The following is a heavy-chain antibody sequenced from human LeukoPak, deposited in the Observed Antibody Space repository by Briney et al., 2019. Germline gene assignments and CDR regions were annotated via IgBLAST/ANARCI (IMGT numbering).Heavy chain of an antibody. J-gene: IGHJ4*02. CDR3: AKDVNKWELLRTCYFDY. D-gene: IGHD1-26*01. CDR1: GGSISSSSYY. Sequence: PSETLSLTCTVSGGSISSSSYYWTWIRQPPGKGLEWIGEINHGGSTNYNPSLKSRVTISVDTSKNQFSLKLSSVTAADTAVYYCAKDVNKWELLRTCYFDYWGQGTLVTVSS. V-gene: IGHV4-39*07. CDR2: INHGGST.